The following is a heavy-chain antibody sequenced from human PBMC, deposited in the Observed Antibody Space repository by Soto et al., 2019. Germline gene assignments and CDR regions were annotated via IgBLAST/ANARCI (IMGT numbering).Heavy chain of an antibody. CDR2: IYYNENT. D-gene: IGHD6-13*01. V-gene: IGHV4-59*01. Sequence: SETLSLTCTVSGASIISYFWSWIRQTPGKGLELIGYIYYNENTNYNPSLKSRVTISLDTPKNQFSLKLSSVTAADTAVYYCARLIAAAERYYYGMDVWGQGTTVTVSS. CDR1: GASIISYF. J-gene: IGHJ6*02. CDR3: ARLIAAAERYYYGMDV.